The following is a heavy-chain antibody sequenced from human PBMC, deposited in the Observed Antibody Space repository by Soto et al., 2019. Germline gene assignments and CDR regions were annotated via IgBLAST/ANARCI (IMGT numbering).Heavy chain of an antibody. D-gene: IGHD3-16*01. CDR3: VMVDNYVTPTPQDV. V-gene: IGHV1-18*01. CDR2: LSPYTGNT. Sequence: QVQLVQSGDEVKKPGASVKVSCKASGYIFVNYGIAWVRQAPRQGLEWMGWLSPYTGNTHSASKVQGRLTMTTDTSTSTAYMDLGSLTSDDTAVYYCVMVDNYVTPTPQDVWGQGTTVTVSS. CDR1: GYIFVNYG. J-gene: IGHJ6*02.